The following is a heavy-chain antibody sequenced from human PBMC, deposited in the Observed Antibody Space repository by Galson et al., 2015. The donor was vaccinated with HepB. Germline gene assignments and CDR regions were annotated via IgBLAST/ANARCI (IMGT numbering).Heavy chain of an antibody. V-gene: IGHV3-48*03. CDR3: ARSEGYSGSYYVDY. CDR2: ISHTGNTI. Sequence: SLRLSCAASGFTFSSFDMNWVRQAPGKGLEWVSYISHTGNTIYYADSVRGRFTISRDNAKNSLYLQMNSLRAEDTAVYFCARSEGYSGSYYVDYWGQGTLVTVSS. CDR1: GFTFSSFD. D-gene: IGHD1-26*01. J-gene: IGHJ4*02.